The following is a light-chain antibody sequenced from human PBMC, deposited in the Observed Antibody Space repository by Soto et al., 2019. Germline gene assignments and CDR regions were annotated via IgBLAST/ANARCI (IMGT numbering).Light chain of an antibody. CDR2: AAS. V-gene: IGKV3-20*01. J-gene: IGKJ2*01. CDR3: QQQGT. CDR1: EFLSSSY. Sequence: EIVSTQSPGTLSLSPGERATLSCRASEFLSSSYLVWYQQKPGQAPRLLIYAASRRATGIPDRFSGSGSATEYTLTINTLEPEDFAVYYCQQQGTFGQGTKLEIK.